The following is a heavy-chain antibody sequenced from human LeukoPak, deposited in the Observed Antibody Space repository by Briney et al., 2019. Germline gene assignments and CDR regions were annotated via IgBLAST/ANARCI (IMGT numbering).Heavy chain of an antibody. D-gene: IGHD3-3*02. Sequence: SGGSLRLSCAASGFTFSSYAMSWVRQAPGKGLEWVSAVSGSGGDTYYADSVKGRFTISRDSSKNTLYLQMNSLRAEDTAIYYCAKDSGFAFSYGMDVWGQGTTVTVSS. V-gene: IGHV3-23*01. CDR1: GFTFSSYA. J-gene: IGHJ6*02. CDR2: VSGSGGDT. CDR3: AKDSGFAFSYGMDV.